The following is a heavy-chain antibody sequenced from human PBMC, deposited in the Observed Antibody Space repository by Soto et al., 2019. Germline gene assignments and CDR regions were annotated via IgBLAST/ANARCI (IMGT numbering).Heavy chain of an antibody. Sequence: WWSLRLSCSASVFTFRSFTMNWVRQAPGKGLEWVSTISSNSAYIYYTDALRGRFTISRDNAKNSLHLQMNSLRAEDTAVYYCTRDASRDSSARGWFDPWGPGTLVTVPQ. CDR3: TRDASRDSSARGWFDP. D-gene: IGHD6-13*01. V-gene: IGHV3-21*01. J-gene: IGHJ5*02. CDR2: ISSNSAYI. CDR1: VFTFRSFT.